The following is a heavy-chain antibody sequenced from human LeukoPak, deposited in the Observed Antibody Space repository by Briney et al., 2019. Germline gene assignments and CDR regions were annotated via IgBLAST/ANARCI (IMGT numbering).Heavy chain of an antibody. CDR2: IKQDGSEK. V-gene: IGHV3-7*01. Sequence: GGSLRLSCAASGFTFSSYWMSWVRQAPGKGLEWVANIKQDGSEKYYVDSVKGRFTISRDNAKNSLYLQMNSLRAEDTAVYYCARDRGMTTVARYFQHWGQGTLVTVSS. CDR1: GFTFSSYW. CDR3: ARDRGMTTVARYFQH. D-gene: IGHD4-23*01. J-gene: IGHJ1*01.